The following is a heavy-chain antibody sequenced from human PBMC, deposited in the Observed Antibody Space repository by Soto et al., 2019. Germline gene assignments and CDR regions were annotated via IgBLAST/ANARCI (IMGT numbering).Heavy chain of an antibody. V-gene: IGHV3-7*01. D-gene: IGHD3-10*01. CDR1: GFTFSSSW. CDR2: INPDGSVA. Sequence: PGGSLRLSCAASGFTFSSSWMAWVRQAPGKGLEWVALINPDGSVASYVGSVRGRFIISRDNAQNSLYLQMNSVSAEDTAVYYCSRDPGFGAIDYWGQGTLVTVP. CDR3: SRDPGFGAIDY. J-gene: IGHJ4*02.